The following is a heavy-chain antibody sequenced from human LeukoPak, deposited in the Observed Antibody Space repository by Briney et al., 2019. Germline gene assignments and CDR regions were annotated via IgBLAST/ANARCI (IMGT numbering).Heavy chain of an antibody. Sequence: GGSLRLSCAASGNYWMHWVRQVPGKGLVWVSHINSDGSWTSYADSVKGRFTISKDNAKNTVYLQMNSLRAEDTAVYYCVSFYETYWGRGALVTVSS. CDR2: INSDGSWT. CDR3: VSFYETY. V-gene: IGHV3-74*01. J-gene: IGHJ4*02. CDR1: GNYW. D-gene: IGHD2/OR15-2a*01.